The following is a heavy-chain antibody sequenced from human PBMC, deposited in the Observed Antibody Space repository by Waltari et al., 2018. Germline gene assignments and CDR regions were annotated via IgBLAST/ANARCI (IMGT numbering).Heavy chain of an antibody. Sequence: QLQLQESGPGLVKPSETLSLTCTVSGGSISSRSYYWGWIRQPPGKGLEWIGSIYYSGSTYYNPSLKSRVTISVDTSKNQFSLKLSSVTAADTAVYYCARLGLASTVDYWGQGTLVTVSS. CDR1: GGSISSRSYY. CDR3: ARLGLASTVDY. V-gene: IGHV4-39*01. D-gene: IGHD6-19*01. CDR2: IYYSGST. J-gene: IGHJ4*02.